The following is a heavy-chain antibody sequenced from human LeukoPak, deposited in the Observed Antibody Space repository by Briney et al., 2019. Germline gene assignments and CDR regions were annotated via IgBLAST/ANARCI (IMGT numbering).Heavy chain of an antibody. V-gene: IGHV3-9*01. CDR3: AESPRLSYDFWSGYSSYFDY. CDR2: IRWNSGSI. Sequence: GGSLRLSCAASGFTFNNYAMHWVRQAPGKGLEWVSGIRWNSGSIGYADSVKGRFTISRDNAKNSLYLQMNSLRAEDTALYYCAESPRLSYDFWSGYSSYFDYWGQGTLVTVSS. J-gene: IGHJ4*02. D-gene: IGHD3-3*01. CDR1: GFTFNNYA.